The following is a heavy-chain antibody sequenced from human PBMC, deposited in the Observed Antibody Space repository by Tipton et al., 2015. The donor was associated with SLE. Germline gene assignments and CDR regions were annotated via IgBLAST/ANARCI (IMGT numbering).Heavy chain of an antibody. CDR2: ISSSSAYV. Sequence: SLRLSCAVSGFSFSDSGMNWVRQSPGKRLEWVSSISSSSAYVFYADSVKGRFTISRDNSKNMLYLQMNSLRVEDTAVYYCAKGGTGKFDYWGQGTLVTVSS. CDR3: AKGGTGKFDY. J-gene: IGHJ4*02. CDR1: GFSFSDSG. V-gene: IGHV3-21*04. D-gene: IGHD7-27*01.